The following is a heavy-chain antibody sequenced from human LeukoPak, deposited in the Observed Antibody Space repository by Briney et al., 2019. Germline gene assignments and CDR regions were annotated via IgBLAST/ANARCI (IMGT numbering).Heavy chain of an antibody. CDR3: AKVISVYYYDSSGYSDAFDI. CDR2: ISWNSGSI. CDR1: GFTFDDYA. J-gene: IGHJ3*02. D-gene: IGHD3-22*01. V-gene: IGHV3-9*01. Sequence: SLRLSCAASGFTFDDYAMHWVRQAPGKGLEWVSGISWNSGSIGYADSVKGRFTISRDNAKNSLYLQMNSLRAEDTALYYCAKVISVYYYDSSGYSDAFDIWGQGTMVTVSS.